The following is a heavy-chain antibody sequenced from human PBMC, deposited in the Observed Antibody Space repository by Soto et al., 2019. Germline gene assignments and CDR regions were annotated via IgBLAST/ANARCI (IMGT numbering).Heavy chain of an antibody. D-gene: IGHD3-10*01. CDR1: GGSINSYY. Sequence: SETLSLTCTVSGGSINSYYWSWIRQSAGKGLEWIGRIYSTGATNYNPALKRRVTMSVDTSKNQLSLRLTSVTAADTAVYYCAKAVGIRGVYNWFDPWGRGIRVTVSS. V-gene: IGHV4-4*07. CDR2: IYSTGAT. CDR3: AKAVGIRGVYNWFDP. J-gene: IGHJ5*02.